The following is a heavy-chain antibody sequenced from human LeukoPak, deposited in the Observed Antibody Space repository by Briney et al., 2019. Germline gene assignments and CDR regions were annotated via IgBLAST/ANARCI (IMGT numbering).Heavy chain of an antibody. CDR2: IYPGDSDT. CDR3: ARPSGSYDWRTGFDY. D-gene: IGHD1-26*01. V-gene: IGHV5-51*01. J-gene: IGHJ4*02. Sequence: GESLKISCKGSGYSFTSYWIGWVRQMPGKGLEWMGIIYPGDSDTTYSPSFQGQVTISADKSISTAYLQWSSLKASDTAMYYCARPSGSYDWRTGFDYWGQGTLVTVSS. CDR1: GYSFTSYW.